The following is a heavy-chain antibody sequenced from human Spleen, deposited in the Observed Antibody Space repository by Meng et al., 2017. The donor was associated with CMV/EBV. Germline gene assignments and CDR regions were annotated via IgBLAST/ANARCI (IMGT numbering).Heavy chain of an antibody. J-gene: IGHJ4*02. CDR1: GFTFSSYA. CDR2: ISYDGSNK. D-gene: IGHD6-13*01. V-gene: IGHV3-30-3*01. CDR3: ARGIAADCFDY. Sequence: GGSLRLSCAASGFTFSSYAMHWVRQAPGKGLEWVAVISYDGSNKYYADSVKGRFTISRDNSKNTLYLQMNSLRAEDTAVYYCARGIAADCFDYWGQGTLVTVSS.